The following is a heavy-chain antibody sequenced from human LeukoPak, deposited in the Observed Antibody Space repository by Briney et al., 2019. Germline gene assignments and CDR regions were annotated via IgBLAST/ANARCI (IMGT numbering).Heavy chain of an antibody. V-gene: IGHV3-30*02. J-gene: IGHJ4*02. CDR3: AKVRAMDYGYDY. Sequence: GGSLRLSCAASGFTFSSYGMHWVRQAPGKGLEWVAFIRYDGSNKYYADSVKGRFTISRDNSKNTLYLQMNSLGAEDTAVYYCAKVRAMDYGYDYWGQGTLVTVSS. CDR2: IRYDGSNK. CDR1: GFTFSSYG. D-gene: IGHD4-17*01.